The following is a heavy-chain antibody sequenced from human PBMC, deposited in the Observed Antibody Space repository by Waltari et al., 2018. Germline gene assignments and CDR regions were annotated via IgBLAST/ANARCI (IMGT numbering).Heavy chain of an antibody. V-gene: IGHV4-59*01. CDR2: IYYTGSN. Sequence: QVQLQESGPGLVKPSETLSPTCTVPGGSLSTYYWSWIRQLPGKGLEWIAYIYYTGSNNYNPSLYSRVTISEDTSKNQFSLKLSSVTAADTAVYYCVRSGGTSGAFDIWGQGTMVTVSS. CDR1: GGSLSTYY. CDR3: VRSGGTSGAFDI. D-gene: IGHD1-1*01. J-gene: IGHJ3*02.